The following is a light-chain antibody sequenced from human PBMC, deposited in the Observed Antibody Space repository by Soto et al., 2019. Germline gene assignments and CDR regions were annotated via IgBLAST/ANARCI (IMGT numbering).Light chain of an antibody. J-gene: IGKJ1*01. CDR2: GAS. V-gene: IGKV3-15*01. Sequence: EIVMTQSPATLSVSPGERATLSCRASQSVSSNLAWYQQKPGQAPRLLIYGASTRATGIPARFSGSGSGTELTLTLSSLQSEDFAVYYCQQYNNWSWTLGQGTKVEIK. CDR1: QSVSSN. CDR3: QQYNNWSWT.